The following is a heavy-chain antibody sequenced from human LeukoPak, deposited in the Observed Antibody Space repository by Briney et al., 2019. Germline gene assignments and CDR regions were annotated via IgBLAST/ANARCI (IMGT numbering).Heavy chain of an antibody. Sequence: SETLSLTCTVSGGSISSYYWSWIRQPPGKGLEWIGYIYYSGSTNYNPSLKSRVTISVDTSKNQFSLKLSSVTAADTAVYYCARSTVTIPFDYWGQGTLVTVSS. CDR3: ARSTVTIPFDY. J-gene: IGHJ4*02. V-gene: IGHV4-59*01. CDR2: IYYSGST. CDR1: GGSISSYY. D-gene: IGHD4-17*01.